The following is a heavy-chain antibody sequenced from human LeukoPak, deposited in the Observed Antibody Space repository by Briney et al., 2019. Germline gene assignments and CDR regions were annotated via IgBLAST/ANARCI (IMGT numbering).Heavy chain of an antibody. Sequence: PGGSLRLSCTASGFSFSDHHMTWVRLTPGKGLEWLSYITGSSTIIKYADSVKGRFTISRDNAKNSVYLQMTGLRVDDTAVYYCARYHHYLDHWGQGILVTVSS. CDR1: GFSFSDHH. V-gene: IGHV3-11*04. CDR3: ARYHHYLDH. J-gene: IGHJ4*02. CDR2: ITGSSTII.